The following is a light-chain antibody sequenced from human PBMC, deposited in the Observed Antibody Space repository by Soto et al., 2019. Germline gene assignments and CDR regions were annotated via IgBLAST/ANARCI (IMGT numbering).Light chain of an antibody. CDR1: SSNIGGNS. J-gene: IGLJ1*01. CDR2: DDN. CDR3: GSWDSSLSAYV. V-gene: IGLV1-51*01. Sequence: QSFLTQPPSVSAAPGQKYTISCSGSSSNIGGNSVSWYQQLPGTAPKLLIYDDNKRPSGIPDRFSGSKSGTSATLGITGFQTGDEADYYCGSWDSSLSAYVFGTGTKVTVL.